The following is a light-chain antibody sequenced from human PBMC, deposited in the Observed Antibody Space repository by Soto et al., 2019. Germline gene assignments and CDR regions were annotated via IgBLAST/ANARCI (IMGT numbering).Light chain of an antibody. Sequence: QSALTQPPSASGSPGQSVTISCTGTSSDVGGYNFVSWYQQHPGKAPKFMIYEVSKRPSGVPDRFSGSKSGNTASLTVSGLQAEDEADYYCSSYGGGIKLVFGGGTKLTVL. V-gene: IGLV2-8*01. CDR2: EVS. CDR1: SSDVGGYNF. J-gene: IGLJ3*02. CDR3: SSYGGGIKLV.